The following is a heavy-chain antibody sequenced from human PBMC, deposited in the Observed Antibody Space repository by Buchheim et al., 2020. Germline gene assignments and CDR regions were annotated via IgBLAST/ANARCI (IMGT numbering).Heavy chain of an antibody. D-gene: IGHD6-6*01. J-gene: IGHJ4*02. CDR3: AKGQLVRKGYFDY. V-gene: IGHV3-23*01. CDR1: GFTFNTYV. CDR2: ISSTGSST. Sequence: EVQLLESGGGLVQPGGSLRLSCAASGFTFNTYVMNWVHQAPGKGLQWVSSISSTGSSTYYADSVKGRFTISRDNSKNTLDLQMNSLRADDTAVYYCAKGQLVRKGYFDYWGQGAL.